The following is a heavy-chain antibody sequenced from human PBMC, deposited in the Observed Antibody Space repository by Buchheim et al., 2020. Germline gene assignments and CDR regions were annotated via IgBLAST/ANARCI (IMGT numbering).Heavy chain of an antibody. CDR1: GFTFSDYY. J-gene: IGHJ4*02. CDR2: ISSSSSYT. V-gene: IGHV3-11*06. D-gene: IGHD5-24*01. Sequence: QVQLVESGGGLVKPGGSLRLSCAASGFTFSDYYMSWIRQAPGKGLEWVSYISSSSSYTNYADSVKGRFTIPRDNAKNSLYMKMNSLRAEDTAVYYCARGVPIEEMGNSPPDYWGQGTL. CDR3: ARGVPIEEMGNSPPDY.